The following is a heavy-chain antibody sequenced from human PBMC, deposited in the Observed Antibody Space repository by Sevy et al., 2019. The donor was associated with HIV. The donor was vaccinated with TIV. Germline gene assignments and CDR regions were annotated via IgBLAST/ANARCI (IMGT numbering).Heavy chain of an antibody. CDR2: ISGSGGST. D-gene: IGHD4-4*01. CDR3: AKDSTVTTYYFDY. J-gene: IGHJ4*02. V-gene: IGHV3-23*01. Sequence: GGSLRLSCAASGFTFSSYAMSWVRQAPGKGMEWVSAISGSGGSTYYADSVKGRFTISRDNSKNTLYLQMNSLRAEDTAVYYCAKDSTVTTYYFDYWGQGTLVTVSS. CDR1: GFTFSSYA.